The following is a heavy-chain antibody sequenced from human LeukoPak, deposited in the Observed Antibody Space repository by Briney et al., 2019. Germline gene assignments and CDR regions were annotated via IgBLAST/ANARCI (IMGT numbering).Heavy chain of an antibody. J-gene: IGHJ5*02. CDR2: IKQDGNEK. CDR3: AREPDNWFDP. CDR1: GFTFWRDW. Sequence: PGGSPRISCSTSGFTFWRDWVGWGRPAPGKGLEGVANIKQDGNEKFYVDSVKGRFTISRDNAKNTLYLQMNSLRAEDTAVYYCAREPDNWFDPWGQGTLVTVSS. V-gene: IGHV3-7*01.